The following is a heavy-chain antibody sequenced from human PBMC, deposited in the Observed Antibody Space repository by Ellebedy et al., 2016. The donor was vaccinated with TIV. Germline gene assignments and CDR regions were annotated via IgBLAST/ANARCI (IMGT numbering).Heavy chain of an antibody. D-gene: IGHD4-17*01. Sequence: GESLKISCAASGFTFNNYGMHWVRQAPGKGLEWVAVIWYDGSNRNYVDSVKGRFTISRDNSKNTLYLQMNSLRAEDTAVYYCARGHMTTVTTKMVDDWFDPWGQGTLVTVSS. J-gene: IGHJ5*02. V-gene: IGHV3-33*01. CDR2: IWYDGSNR. CDR3: ARGHMTTVTTKMVDDWFDP. CDR1: GFTFNNYG.